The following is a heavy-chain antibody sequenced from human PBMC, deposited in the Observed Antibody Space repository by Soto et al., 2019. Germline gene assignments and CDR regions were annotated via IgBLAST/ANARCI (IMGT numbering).Heavy chain of an antibody. D-gene: IGHD3-22*01. Sequence: SETLSVTCAVDGGSISRYYWSWIRKPPGKGLEWIGEINHSGSTNYNPSLKSRVTISVDTSKNQFSLKLSSVTAADTAVYYCARGRHYYDSSGYLPPFDYWGQGTLVTVSS. J-gene: IGHJ4*02. V-gene: IGHV4-34*01. CDR1: GGSISRYY. CDR2: INHSGST. CDR3: ARGRHYYDSSGYLPPFDY.